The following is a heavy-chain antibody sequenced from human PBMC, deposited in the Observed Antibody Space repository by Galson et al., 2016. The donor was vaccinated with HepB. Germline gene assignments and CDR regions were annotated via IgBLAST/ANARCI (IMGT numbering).Heavy chain of an antibody. J-gene: IGHJ2*01. Sequence: SLRLSCATSGFIFSYYGFHWVRQAPGKGLEWVAGINWNSDNIDYADSVKGRFTISRDNAESSLYLQMNSLRTEDTAFYFCAKDRHGDRSGPFWGCFDLWGRGTLVTVSS. CDR3: AKDRHGDRSGPFWGCFDL. D-gene: IGHD3-22*01. CDR2: INWNSDNI. V-gene: IGHV3-9*01. CDR1: GFIFSYYG.